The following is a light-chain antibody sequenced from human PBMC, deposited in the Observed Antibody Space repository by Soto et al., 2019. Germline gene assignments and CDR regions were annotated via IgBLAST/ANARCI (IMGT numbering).Light chain of an antibody. CDR3: QQYGSSLFT. Sequence: EIVLTQSPGTLSLSPGERATLSCRASQSVSSNYLAWYQQKPGQAPRLLIYGASSRATGIPDRFSGSGSGTHFTLTIGRLEPEDFAVYYCQQYGSSLFTFGPGTKVDIK. J-gene: IGKJ3*01. CDR1: QSVSSNY. CDR2: GAS. V-gene: IGKV3-20*01.